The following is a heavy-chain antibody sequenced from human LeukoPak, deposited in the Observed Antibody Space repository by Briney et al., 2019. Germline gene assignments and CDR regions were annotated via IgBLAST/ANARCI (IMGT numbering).Heavy chain of an antibody. Sequence: GGSLRLSCAASGLIVSSNYMSWVRQAPGKGLEWVSALYSGGSIYYADSVKGRFTISRDNSKNMLFLQMNSLRAEDTAVYYCARDPSRGLYYFDHWGQGTLVTVSS. J-gene: IGHJ4*02. CDR1: GLIVSSNY. CDR3: ARDPSRGLYYFDH. V-gene: IGHV3-53*01. CDR2: LYSGGSI. D-gene: IGHD3-10*01.